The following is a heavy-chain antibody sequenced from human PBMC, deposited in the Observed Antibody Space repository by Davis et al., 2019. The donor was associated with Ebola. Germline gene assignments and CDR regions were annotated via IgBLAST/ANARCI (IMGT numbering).Heavy chain of an antibody. CDR2: INPHNGNT. D-gene: IGHD4-23*01. Sequence: ASVKVSCKASGYTFTSYGITWVRQAPGQGLEWMGWINPHNGNTNYAQNVQGRVTMTTDTSTSTAYMEVGILRSDDTAVYYCARDVTTVVPFDYWGQGTLVTVSS. CDR1: GYTFTSYG. CDR3: ARDVTTVVPFDY. V-gene: IGHV1-18*04. J-gene: IGHJ4*02.